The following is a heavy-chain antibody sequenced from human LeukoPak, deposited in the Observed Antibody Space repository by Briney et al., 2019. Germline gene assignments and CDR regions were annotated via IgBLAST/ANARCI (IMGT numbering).Heavy chain of an antibody. CDR3: ARVPPGWWLQSVYYFDY. V-gene: IGHV3-11*01. CDR2: ISSSGSTI. J-gene: IGHJ4*02. Sequence: GGSLRLSCAASGFTFSDYYMSWIRQAPGKGLEWVSYISSSGSTIYYADPVKGRFTISRDNAKNSLYLQMNSLRAEDTAVYYCARVPPGWWLQSVYYFDYWGQGTLVTVSS. D-gene: IGHD5-12*01. CDR1: GFTFSDYY.